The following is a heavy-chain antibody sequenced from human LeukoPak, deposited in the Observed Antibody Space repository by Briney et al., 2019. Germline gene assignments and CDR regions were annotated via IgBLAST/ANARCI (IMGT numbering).Heavy chain of an antibody. CDR3: AKSLAYYDSSIDY. CDR1: GFTFSSYG. J-gene: IGHJ4*02. CDR2: ISYDGSNK. V-gene: IGHV3-30*18. Sequence: GGSLRLSCAASGFTFSSYGMHWVRQAPGKGLEWVAVISYDGSNKYYADSVKGRFTISRDNSKNTLYLQMNSLRAEDTAVYYCAKSLAYYDSSIDYWGQGTLVTVSS. D-gene: IGHD3-22*01.